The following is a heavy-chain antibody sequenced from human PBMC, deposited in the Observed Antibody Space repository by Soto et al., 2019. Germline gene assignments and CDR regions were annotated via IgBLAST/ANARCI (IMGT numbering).Heavy chain of an antibody. CDR2: INAGNGNT. CDR3: ARERYDNSGYFDYFDN. Sequence: QVQLVQSGAEVKKPGASVKDSCNASGYAFTSYAMHWVRQAPGQRLEWMGWINAGNGNTKYSQNFQGRVTITRYTSASTAYMEMSSLRSEDTSVYFCARERYDNSGYFDYFDNWGQGTLVTVSS. D-gene: IGHD3-22*01. CDR1: GYAFTSYA. J-gene: IGHJ4*02. V-gene: IGHV1-3*01.